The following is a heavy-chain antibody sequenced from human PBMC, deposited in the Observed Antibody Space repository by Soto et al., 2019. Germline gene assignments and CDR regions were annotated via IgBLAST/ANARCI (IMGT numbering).Heavy chain of an antibody. CDR1: GFTFSSYA. CDR2: ISGSGGST. Sequence: GGSLRLSCAASGFTFSSYAMSWVRQAPGKGLEWVPAISGSGGSTYYADSVKGRFTISRDNSKNTLSLQMNSLRAEETAVYYCAKDSITRYGDYVLPWGQGTLVTVSS. V-gene: IGHV3-23*01. CDR3: AKDSITRYGDYVLP. D-gene: IGHD4-17*01. J-gene: IGHJ5*02.